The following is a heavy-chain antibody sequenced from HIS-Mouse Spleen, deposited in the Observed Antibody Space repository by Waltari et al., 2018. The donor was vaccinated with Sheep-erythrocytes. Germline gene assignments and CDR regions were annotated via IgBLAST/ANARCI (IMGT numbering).Heavy chain of an antibody. J-gene: IGHJ5*02. V-gene: IGHV4-34*01. CDR3: ARALSIAARPNWFDP. D-gene: IGHD6-6*01. Sequence: QVQLQQWGAGLLKPSETLSLTCAVYGGSFSGYYWSWILQPPGKGLECIGEINHSGTTNYNPSLKSRVTISVDTSKNQFSLKLSSVTAADTAVYYCARALSIAARPNWFDPWGQGTLVTVSS. CDR2: INHSGTT. CDR1: GGSFSGYY.